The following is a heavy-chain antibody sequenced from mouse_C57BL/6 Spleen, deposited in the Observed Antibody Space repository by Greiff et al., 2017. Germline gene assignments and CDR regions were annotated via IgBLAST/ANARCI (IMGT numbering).Heavy chain of an antibody. CDR3: TTGSSLAY. Sequence: SGAELVRPGASVKLSCTASGFNIKDDYMHWVKQRPEQGLEWIGWIDPENGDTEYASKFQGKATITADTSSNTAYLQLSSLTSEDTAVYYCTTGSSLAYWGQGTLVTVSA. CDR1: GFNIKDDY. D-gene: IGHD1-1*01. J-gene: IGHJ3*01. CDR2: IDPENGDT. V-gene: IGHV14-4*01.